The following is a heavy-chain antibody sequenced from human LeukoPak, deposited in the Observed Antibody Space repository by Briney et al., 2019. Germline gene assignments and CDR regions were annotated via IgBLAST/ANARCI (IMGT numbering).Heavy chain of an antibody. J-gene: IGHJ4*02. CDR3: ARQKGTLYSSGPSDY. D-gene: IGHD6-19*01. CDR2: IYYSGST. V-gene: IGHV4-59*08. CDR1: GGSISSYY. Sequence: SETLSLTCTVSGGSISSYYWSWIRQPPGKGLEWIGYIYYSGSTNYNPSLKSRVTISVDTSKNQFSLKLSSVTAADTAVYYCARQKGTLYSSGPSDYWGQGTLVTVSS.